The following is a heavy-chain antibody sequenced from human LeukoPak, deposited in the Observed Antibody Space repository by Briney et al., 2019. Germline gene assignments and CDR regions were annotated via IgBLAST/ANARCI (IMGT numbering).Heavy chain of an antibody. D-gene: IGHD3-10*01. CDR3: ARQNAYYYHIDV. V-gene: IGHV4-38-2*01. J-gene: IGHJ6*03. Sequence: SETLSLTCVVAGQSFSTGYYWALIRRPPGKGREWIGNIYHTGITYYNPSLKSRVTISLDKSRNQFSLSLNSVTASDTAMYYCARQNAYYYHIDVWGKGTTVTVSS. CDR2: IYHTGIT. CDR1: GQSFSTGYY.